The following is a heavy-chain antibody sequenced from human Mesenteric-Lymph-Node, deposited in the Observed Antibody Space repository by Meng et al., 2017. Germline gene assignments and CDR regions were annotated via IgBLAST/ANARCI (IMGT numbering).Heavy chain of an antibody. CDR2: FDPEDGET. J-gene: IGHJ5*02. CDR3: ATASGWYISWFDP. D-gene: IGHD6-19*01. Sequence: ASVKVSCKVSGYTLTELSMHWVRQAPGKGLEWMGGFDPEDGETIYTQKFQGRVTMTEDTSTDTAYMELSSLRSEDTAVYYCATASGWYISWFDPWGQGTLVTVSS. V-gene: IGHV1-24*01. CDR1: GYTLTELS.